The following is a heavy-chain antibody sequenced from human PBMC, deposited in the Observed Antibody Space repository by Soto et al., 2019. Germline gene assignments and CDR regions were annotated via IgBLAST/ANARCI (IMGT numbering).Heavy chain of an antibody. V-gene: IGHV3-53*01. J-gene: IGHJ4*02. CDR3: ASRPNGDFPSFDY. CDR1: GFSVSRKY. D-gene: IGHD4-17*01. Sequence: GGSLRLSCAASGFSVSRKYMSWIRQAPGEGLEWVSLIHSDDNTYYADSAKGRFTISRDSSKNTLYLQMNSLRAEDTALYYCASRPNGDFPSFDYWGQGTMVTVYS. CDR2: IHSDDNT.